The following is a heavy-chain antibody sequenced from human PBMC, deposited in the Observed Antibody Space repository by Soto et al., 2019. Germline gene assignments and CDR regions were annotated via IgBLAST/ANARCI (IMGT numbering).Heavy chain of an antibody. CDR1: GGTFSSYA. D-gene: IGHD2-21*02. CDR3: ARPTWYRGGNSAGIYYYGMDV. V-gene: IGHV1-69*13. CDR2: IIPIFGTA. J-gene: IGHJ6*02. Sequence: SVKVSCKAAGGTFSSYAISWVRQAPGQGLERMGGIIPIFGTANYAQKFQGRVTITADESTSTAYMELSSLRYEDTAVYYCARPTWYRGGNSAGIYYYGMDVCGLGTTFLVFS.